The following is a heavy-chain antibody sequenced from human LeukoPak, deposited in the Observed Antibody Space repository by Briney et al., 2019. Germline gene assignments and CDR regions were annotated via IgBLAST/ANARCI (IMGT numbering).Heavy chain of an antibody. V-gene: IGHV3-48*01. Sequence: GGSLRLSCAASGFTFSSYSMNWVRQAPGKGLEWVSYISSSSSTIYYAYSVKGRFTISRDNAKNSLYLQMNSPRAEDTAVYYCARRWSDAFDIWGQGTMVTVSS. CDR2: ISSSSSTI. D-gene: IGHD4-23*01. CDR1: GFTFSSYS. J-gene: IGHJ3*02. CDR3: ARRWSDAFDI.